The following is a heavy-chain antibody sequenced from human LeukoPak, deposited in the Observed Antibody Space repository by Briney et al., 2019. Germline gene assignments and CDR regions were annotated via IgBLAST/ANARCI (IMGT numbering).Heavy chain of an antibody. CDR2: IIPILGIA. V-gene: IGHV1-69*04. Sequence: SVKVSCKASGGTFSSYAISWVRQAPGQGLEWMGRIIPILGIANYAQKFQGRVTITADKSTSTAYMELSSLRSEDTAVYYCARAPSGSWYYFDYWGQGTLVTVSS. CDR1: GGTFSSYA. D-gene: IGHD1-26*01. J-gene: IGHJ4*02. CDR3: ARAPSGSWYYFDY.